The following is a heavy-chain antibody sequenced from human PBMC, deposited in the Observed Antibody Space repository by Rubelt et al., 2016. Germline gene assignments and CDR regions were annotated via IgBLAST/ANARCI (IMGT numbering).Heavy chain of an antibody. Sequence: VQLVESGGGVVQPGRSLRLSCAASGFTFSSYGMHWVRPAPGKGLEWVAVIWYDGSTKYYAACVKGRFTISRDNSKNTLYLQRNSLRAEDTAVYYCARDLGSSGRNWFDPWGQGTLVTVSS. CDR1: GFTFSSYG. V-gene: IGHV3-33*01. CDR2: IWYDGSTK. CDR3: ARDLGSSGRNWFDP. J-gene: IGHJ5*02. D-gene: IGHD6-19*01.